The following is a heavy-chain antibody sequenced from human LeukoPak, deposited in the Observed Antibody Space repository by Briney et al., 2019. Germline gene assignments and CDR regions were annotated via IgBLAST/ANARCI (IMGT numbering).Heavy chain of an antibody. CDR1: GFTFSSYS. CDR3: ARDAEWELPGPDY. CDR2: ISSSSSTI. J-gene: IGHJ4*02. Sequence: GGSPRLSCAASGFTFSSYSMNWVRQAPGKGLEWVSYISSSSSTIYYADSVKGRFTISRDNAKNSLYLQMNSLRAEDTAVYYCARDAEWELPGPDYWGQGTLVTVSS. V-gene: IGHV3-48*04. D-gene: IGHD1-26*01.